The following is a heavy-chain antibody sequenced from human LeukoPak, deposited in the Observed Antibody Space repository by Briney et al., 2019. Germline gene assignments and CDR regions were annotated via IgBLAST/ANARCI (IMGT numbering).Heavy chain of an antibody. CDR2: INAGNGNT. V-gene: IGHV1-3*01. Sequence: GASVKVSCKASGYTFTSYAMHWVRQAPGQRLEWMGWINAGNGNTKYSQKFQGRVTITRDTSASTAYMELSSLRSEGTAVYYCAREIERWEAYFYYGMDVWGQGTTVTVSS. D-gene: IGHD1-26*01. CDR3: AREIERWEAYFYYGMDV. J-gene: IGHJ6*02. CDR1: GYTFTSYA.